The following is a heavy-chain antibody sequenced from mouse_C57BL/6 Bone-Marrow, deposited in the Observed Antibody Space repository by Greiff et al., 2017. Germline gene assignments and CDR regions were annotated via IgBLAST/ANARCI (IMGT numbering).Heavy chain of an antibody. J-gene: IGHJ2*01. CDR2: ISDGGSYT. CDR3: ARDPLLLRSLDY. CDR1: GFTFSSYA. V-gene: IGHV5-4*01. Sequence: EVKLVESGGGLVKPGGSLKLSCAASGFTFSSYAMSWVRQTPEKRLEWVATISDGGSYTYYPDNVKGRFTISRDNAKNNLYLQMSHLKSEDTAMYYCARDPLLLRSLDYWGQGTTLTVSS. D-gene: IGHD1-1*01.